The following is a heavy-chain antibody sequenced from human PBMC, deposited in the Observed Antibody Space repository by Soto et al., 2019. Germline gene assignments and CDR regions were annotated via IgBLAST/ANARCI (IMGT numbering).Heavy chain of an antibody. J-gene: IGHJ5*02. Sequence: SETLSLTCTVSGGSISSGGYYWSWIRQHPGKGLEWIGYIYYSGSTYYNPSLKSRVTISVDTSKNQFSLKLSSVTAADTAVYYCARAVSIAARFANWFDPWGQGTLVTVPQ. D-gene: IGHD6-6*01. CDR1: GGSISSGGYY. CDR3: ARAVSIAARFANWFDP. CDR2: IYYSGST. V-gene: IGHV4-31*03.